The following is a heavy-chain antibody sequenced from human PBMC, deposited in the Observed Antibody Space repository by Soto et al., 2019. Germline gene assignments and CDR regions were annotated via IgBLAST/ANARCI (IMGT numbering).Heavy chain of an antibody. CDR2: INPNTGDT. CDR1: GYTFTAYY. V-gene: IGHV1-2*02. J-gene: IGHJ4*02. Sequence: ASVKVSFTASGYTFTAYYMHGVRQAPGQGLEWVGWINPNTGDTHYAQTFQGRVTMTTDTSITTAYMELSRLRSDDTAVYYCANEATYYDSPWGQGTLVTVSS. D-gene: IGHD3-22*01. CDR3: ANEATYYDSP.